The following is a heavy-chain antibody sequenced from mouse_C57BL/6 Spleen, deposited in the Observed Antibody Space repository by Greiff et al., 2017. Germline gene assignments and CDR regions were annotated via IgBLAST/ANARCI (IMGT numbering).Heavy chain of an antibody. CDR1: GYTFTSFW. D-gene: IGHD1-1*01. CDR3: ARFEEYCDSSARWYFDD. J-gene: IGHJ1*03. Sequence: QVQLQQPGAELVKPGASVKLSCKASGYTFTSFWMHWVKPRPGRGLEWMGRMDPKSGGPKYNEKFKSKATLTLDKPSSTADMQLSSLTSEDSPVYYCARFEEYCDSSARWYFDDWGTGTSVTVSS. V-gene: IGHV1-72*01. CDR2: MDPKSGGP.